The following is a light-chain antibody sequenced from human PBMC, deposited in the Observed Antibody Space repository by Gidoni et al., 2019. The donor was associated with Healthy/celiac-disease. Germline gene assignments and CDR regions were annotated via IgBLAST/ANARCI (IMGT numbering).Light chain of an antibody. J-gene: IGKJ1*01. CDR2: GAS. CDR1: QSVSSRY. Sequence: DIVLTQSPGTLSLSPGERATLSCRASQSVSSRYLAWYQQKPGQAPKRLIYGASSRATGIPDRFSGSGSGTDFKLTISRLEPEDFAVYYCQQYGSSRTFGQGTKVEIK. CDR3: QQYGSSRT. V-gene: IGKV3-20*01.